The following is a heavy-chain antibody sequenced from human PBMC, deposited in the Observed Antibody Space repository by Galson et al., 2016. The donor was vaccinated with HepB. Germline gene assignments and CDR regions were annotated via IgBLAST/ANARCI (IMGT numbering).Heavy chain of an antibody. D-gene: IGHD5-12*01. Sequence: SLRLSCAVSGFTFSNYAMTWVRQAPGKGLEWVSVISGGSGSGSICYTDSVKGRFTISRDRSKNTLYLQMDSLRAEDTAIYYCAKAGSGYSENYFDYWGQGTLVTVSS. J-gene: IGHJ4*02. CDR1: GFTFSNYA. V-gene: IGHV3-23*01. CDR3: AKAGSGYSENYFDY. CDR2: ISGGSGSGSI.